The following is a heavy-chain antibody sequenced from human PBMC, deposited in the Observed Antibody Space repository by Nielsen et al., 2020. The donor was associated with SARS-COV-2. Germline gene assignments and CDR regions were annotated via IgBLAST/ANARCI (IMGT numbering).Heavy chain of an antibody. Sequence: SETLCLTCTVSGGSISSYYWSWIRQPPGKGLEWIGYIYYSGSTNYNPSLKSRVTISVDTSKNQFSLKLSSVTAADTAVYYCARQVLGYYGSGSYSRYYYYYMDVWGKGTTVTVSS. CDR3: ARQVLGYYGSGSYSRYYYYYMDV. CDR1: GGSISSYY. CDR2: IYYSGST. D-gene: IGHD3-10*01. J-gene: IGHJ6*03. V-gene: IGHV4-59*08.